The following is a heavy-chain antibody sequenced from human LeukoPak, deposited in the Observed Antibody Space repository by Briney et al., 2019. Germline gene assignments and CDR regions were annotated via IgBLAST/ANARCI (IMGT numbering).Heavy chain of an antibody. J-gene: IGHJ4*02. V-gene: IGHV4-4*07. CDR2: IYTSGST. CDR3: ARDNPNVRQGYFDY. D-gene: IGHD6-6*01. CDR1: GGSISSYY. Sequence: KPSETLSLTCTVSGGSISSYYWSWIRQPAGKGLEWIGRIYTSGSTNYNPSLKSRVTISVDTSKNQFSLKLSSVTAADTAVYYCARDNPNVRQGYFDYWGQGTLVTVSS.